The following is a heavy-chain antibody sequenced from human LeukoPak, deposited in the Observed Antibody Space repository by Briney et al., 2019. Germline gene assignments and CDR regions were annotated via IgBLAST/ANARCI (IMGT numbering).Heavy chain of an antibody. Sequence: SETLSLTCTVSGGSISSGDYYWSWIRQPPGKGLEWIGYIYYSGSTYYNPSLKSRVTISVDTSKNQFSLKLSSVTAADTAVYYCARGEEYQLPKDYWGQGTLVTVSS. CDR1: GGSISSGDYY. CDR3: ARGEEYQLPKDY. J-gene: IGHJ4*02. V-gene: IGHV4-30-4*08. D-gene: IGHD2-2*01. CDR2: IYYSGST.